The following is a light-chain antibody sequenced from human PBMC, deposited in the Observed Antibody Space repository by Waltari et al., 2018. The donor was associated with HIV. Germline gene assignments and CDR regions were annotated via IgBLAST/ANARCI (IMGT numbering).Light chain of an antibody. CDR1: QTVSSNY. CDR2: AAS. CDR3: EERAGSSIT. J-gene: IGKJ4*01. V-gene: IGKV3-20*01. Sequence: ETVSTQSPGTMSLSPEERATLSCRASQTVSSNYLDCYQQKPGQAPRLLIYAASSRATGTPDRFSGSGSGTDFTLTISRLEPEDFAVYYCEERAGSSITFGGGTKVEIK.